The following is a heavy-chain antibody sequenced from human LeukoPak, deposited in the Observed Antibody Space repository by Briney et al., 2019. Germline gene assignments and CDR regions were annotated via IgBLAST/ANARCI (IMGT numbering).Heavy chain of an antibody. J-gene: IGHJ4*02. CDR2: IYYSRST. CDR1: GGSISSSSYY. V-gene: IGHV4-39*01. D-gene: IGHD3-10*01. Sequence: SETLSFTCTVSGGSISSSSYYWGWIRQPPGKGLEWIESIYYSRSTYYNPSLKSPVTISVDTSKNQFSLKLSSVTAADTAVYYCARLPYYYGSGGSYYFDYWGQGTLVTVSS. CDR3: ARLPYYYGSGGSYYFDY.